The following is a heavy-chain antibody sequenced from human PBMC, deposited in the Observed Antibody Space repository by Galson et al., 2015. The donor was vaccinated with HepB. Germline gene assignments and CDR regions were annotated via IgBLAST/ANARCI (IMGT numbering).Heavy chain of an antibody. CDR2: IYYSGTT. CDR3: ARQASCYSCRYNWFDP. Sequence: IYYSGTTYYNPSLTSRVTISADRAKGQFSLRLTSVTAADTAVYYCARQASCYSCRYNWFDPWGQGIVVTVSS. J-gene: IGHJ5*02. D-gene: IGHD2-2*01. V-gene: IGHV4-39*01.